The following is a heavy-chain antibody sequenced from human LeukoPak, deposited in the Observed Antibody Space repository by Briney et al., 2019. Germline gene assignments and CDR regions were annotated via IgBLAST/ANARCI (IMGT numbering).Heavy chain of an antibody. CDR1: GFTFSSYS. D-gene: IGHD1-26*01. V-gene: IGHV3-21*01. CDR3: AREALSGSYRGEFDY. CDR2: ISRSSSYI. J-gene: IGHJ4*02. Sequence: PGGSLRLSCAASGFTFSSYSMNWVRQAPGKGLEWVSSISRSSSYIYYADSVKGRFTISRDNAKSSLYLQMNSLRAEDTAVYYCAREALSGSYRGEFDYWGQGTLVTVS.